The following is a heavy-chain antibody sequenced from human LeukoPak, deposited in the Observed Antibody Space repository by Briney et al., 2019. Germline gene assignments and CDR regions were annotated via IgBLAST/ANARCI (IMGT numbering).Heavy chain of an antibody. V-gene: IGHV3-23*01. Sequence: GGSLRLSCAASGFTFSSHGMSWVRQAPGKGLEWVSGIVGGAGGTYYADSVKGRFTISRDNSKNTLYLQMDSLKTEDTAVYYCSTDVPTFGSGEFDYWGQGTLVTVSS. CDR1: GFTFSSHG. D-gene: IGHD3-10*01. CDR2: IVGGAGGT. J-gene: IGHJ4*02. CDR3: STDVPTFGSGEFDY.